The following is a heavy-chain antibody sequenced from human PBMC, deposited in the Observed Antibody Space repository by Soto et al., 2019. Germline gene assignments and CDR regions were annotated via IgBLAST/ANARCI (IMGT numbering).Heavy chain of an antibody. CDR1: GFTFSSYG. CDR2: ISYDGSNK. J-gene: IGHJ4*02. D-gene: IGHD3-22*01. CDR3: AKCQKNYYESSGPFDY. Sequence: GGSLRLSCAASGFTFSSYGMHWVRQAPGKGLEWVAVISYDGSNKYYADSVKGRFTISRDNSKNTLYLQMNSLRAEDTAVYYCAKCQKNYYESSGPFDYWGQGTLVTVSS. V-gene: IGHV3-30*18.